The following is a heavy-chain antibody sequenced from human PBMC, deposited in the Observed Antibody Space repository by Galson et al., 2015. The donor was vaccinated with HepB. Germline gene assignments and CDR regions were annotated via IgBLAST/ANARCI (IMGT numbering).Heavy chain of an antibody. J-gene: IGHJ6*02. D-gene: IGHD4-17*01. CDR1: GFTFGDYA. CDR2: IRSDAYGGTT. CDR3: TRDGDYYYYYGMDV. V-gene: IGHV3-49*04. Sequence: SLRLSCAASGFTFGDYAMSWVGQAPGKGLECVGFIRSDAYGGTTEYAASVKGRFTISRDDSKSIAYLQMNSLKTEDTAVYYCTRDGDYYYYYGMDVWGQGTTVTVSS.